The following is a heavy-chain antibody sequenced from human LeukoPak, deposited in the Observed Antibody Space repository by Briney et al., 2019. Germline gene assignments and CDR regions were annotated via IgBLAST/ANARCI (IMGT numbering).Heavy chain of an antibody. V-gene: IGHV3-21*01. D-gene: IGHD5-12*01. J-gene: IGHJ4*02. CDR1: GFTFSSYS. CDR2: ISSSSSYI. Sequence: GGSLRLSCAASGFTFSSYSMNWVRQAPGKGLEWVSSISSSSSYIYYADSLKGRFTISRDNAKSSLYLQMNSLRAEDTAVYYCAGGLVRRWLIDGVDYWGQGTLVTVSS. CDR3: AGGLVRRWLIDGVDY.